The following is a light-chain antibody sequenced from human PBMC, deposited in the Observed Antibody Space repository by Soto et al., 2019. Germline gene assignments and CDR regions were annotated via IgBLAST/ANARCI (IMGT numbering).Light chain of an antibody. CDR1: SSDVGSYDY. J-gene: IGLJ1*01. Sequence: QSALIQPPSVSGSPGQSVTISCTGTSSDVGSYDYVSWYQQHPGTVPKPMIYNVNTRPSGVPDRFSGSKSGNTASMTISGLQAEDEADYYCSSYTSSNTYVFGTGTKVTVL. V-gene: IGLV2-18*02. CDR3: SSYTSSNTYV. CDR2: NVN.